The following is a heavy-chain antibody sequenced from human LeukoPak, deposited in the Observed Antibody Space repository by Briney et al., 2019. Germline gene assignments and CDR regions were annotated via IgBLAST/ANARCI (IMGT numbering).Heavy chain of an antibody. Sequence: PGGSLRLSCAASGFTFSRYSMTWVRQAPGKGLEWVSAISGSGGSTYYADSVKGRFTISRDNSKNTLYLQMNSLRAEDTAVYYCAKDKAYDFWSGYCVYWGQGTLVTVSS. CDR3: AKDKAYDFWSGYCVY. D-gene: IGHD3-3*01. J-gene: IGHJ4*02. CDR2: ISGSGGST. V-gene: IGHV3-23*01. CDR1: GFTFSRYS.